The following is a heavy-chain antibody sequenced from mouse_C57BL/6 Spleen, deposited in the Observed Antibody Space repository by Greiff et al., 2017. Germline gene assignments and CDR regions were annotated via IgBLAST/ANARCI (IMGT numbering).Heavy chain of an antibody. CDR2: INPYNGGT. CDR3: ARGLEDYAMDY. CDR1: GYTFTDYY. J-gene: IGHJ4*01. Sequence: VHVKQSGPVLVKPGASVKMSCKASGYTFTDYYMNWVKQSHGKSLEWIGVINPYNGGTSYNQKFKGKATLTVDKSSSTAYMELNSLTSEDSAVYYCARGLEDYAMDYWGQGTSVTVSS. V-gene: IGHV1-19*01.